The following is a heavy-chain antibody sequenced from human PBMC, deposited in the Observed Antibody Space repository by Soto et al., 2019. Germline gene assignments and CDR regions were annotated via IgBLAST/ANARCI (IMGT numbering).Heavy chain of an antibody. J-gene: IGHJ4*02. CDR2: ISSHSTTI. V-gene: IGHV3-48*03. Sequence: GGSLRLSCAASGFTFISYEMNWVRQAPGKGLEWVSYISSHSTTIYYADSVKGRFTISRDNAKNSLYLQMNSLRAEDTAVYYCARWLWFGESSYYFDYWGQGTVVTVPQ. CDR3: ARWLWFGESSYYFDY. D-gene: IGHD3-10*01. CDR1: GFTFISYE.